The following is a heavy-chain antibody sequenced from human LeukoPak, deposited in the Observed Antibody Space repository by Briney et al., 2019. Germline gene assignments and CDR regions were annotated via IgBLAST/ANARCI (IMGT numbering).Heavy chain of an antibody. V-gene: IGHV3-30*03. Sequence: GGSLRLSCAASGFTFSSYGMHWVRQAPGKGLEWVAVISYDGSNKYYADSVKGRFTTSRDNSKNTLYLQMNSLRAEDTAVYYCATGSVRYSASWYSQEGDYWGQGTLVTVSS. D-gene: IGHD6-13*01. CDR2: ISYDGSNK. CDR1: GFTFSSYG. CDR3: ATGSVRYSASWYSQEGDY. J-gene: IGHJ4*02.